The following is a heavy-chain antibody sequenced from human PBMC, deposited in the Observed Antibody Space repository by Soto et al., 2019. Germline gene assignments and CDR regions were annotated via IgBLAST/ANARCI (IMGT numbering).Heavy chain of an antibody. CDR2: IYWDDDK. J-gene: IGHJ6*02. CDR1: GFSLSTGGVG. CDR3: AHSRCGGDCLQSYSSHYYYGMDV. D-gene: IGHD2-21*02. V-gene: IGHV2-5*02. Sequence: QITLKESGPSLVKPTQTLTLTCTFSGFSLSTGGVGVGWIRQPPGKALEWLALIYWDDDKRYSPSLRSRLTVTKDTPNNQVVLTMTNMDPVDTATYYCAHSRCGGDCLQSYSSHYYYGMDVWGQGTTVTVSS.